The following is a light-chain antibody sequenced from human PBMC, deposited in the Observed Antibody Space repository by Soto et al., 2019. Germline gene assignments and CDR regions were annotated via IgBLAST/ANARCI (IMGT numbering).Light chain of an antibody. J-gene: IGKJ2*01. Sequence: EIVLTQSPATLSLSPGGRATLPCRSSQSVSSYLAWYQQKPGQAPRLLIYDASNRATGIPARFSGSGSGTEFTLTISSLQPDDFATYYCQPYSSYSAYTFGQGTKVDI. CDR3: QPYSSYSAYT. CDR1: QSVSSY. V-gene: IGKV3-11*01. CDR2: DAS.